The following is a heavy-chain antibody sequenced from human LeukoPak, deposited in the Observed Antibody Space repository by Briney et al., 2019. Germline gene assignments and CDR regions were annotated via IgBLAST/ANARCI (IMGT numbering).Heavy chain of an antibody. D-gene: IGHD6-13*01. V-gene: IGHV3-53*01. CDR1: GFAVSSNH. Sequence: PGGSLRLSCAASGFAVSSNHMNWVRQAPGKGLEWVSLIHSGGSTYYADSVKGRFTISRDNSRNTLDLQMNTLRAEDTAVYYCARGLAQAGILGVFDYWGQGTLLTASS. J-gene: IGHJ4*02. CDR2: IHSGGST. CDR3: ARGLAQAGILGVFDY.